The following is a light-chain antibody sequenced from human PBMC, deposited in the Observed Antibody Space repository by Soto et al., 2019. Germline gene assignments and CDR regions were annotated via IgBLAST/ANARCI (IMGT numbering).Light chain of an antibody. CDR2: GAS. Sequence: EIVLTQSPGTLSLSPGERATLSCRASQSVSSSYLAWYQQKPGQAPRLLIYGASSRATGIPDRFSGSGSGTDFTLTISRLEPEDFAVYYCRQYGSSPITVGQWTRLEIK. CDR1: QSVSSSY. J-gene: IGKJ5*01. CDR3: RQYGSSPIT. V-gene: IGKV3-20*01.